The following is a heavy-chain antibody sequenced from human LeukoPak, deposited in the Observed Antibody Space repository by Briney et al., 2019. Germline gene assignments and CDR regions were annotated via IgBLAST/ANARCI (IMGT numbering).Heavy chain of an antibody. CDR3: AKTRDYGVLGGY. J-gene: IGHJ4*02. CDR2: ISGDGGST. V-gene: IGHV3-43*02. CDR1: GFTFDDYA. Sequence: PTGGSLRLCCAASGFTFDDYAMHWVRLAPGKGLEWVSLISGDGGSTYYADCVKGRFTISRDNSKNSLYLQMNSLRTEDTALYYCAKTRDYGVLGGYWGQGTLVTVSS. D-gene: IGHD4-17*01.